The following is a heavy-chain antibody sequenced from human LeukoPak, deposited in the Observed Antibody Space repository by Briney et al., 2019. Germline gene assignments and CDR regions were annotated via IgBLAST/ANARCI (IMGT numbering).Heavy chain of an antibody. J-gene: IGHJ4*02. Sequence: ASVKVSCKASGGTFISYAIGWVRQAPGQGLEWMGGIIPIFGTANYAQKFQGRVTITTDESTSTAYMELSSLRSEDTAVYYCARVVDVGDCTNCLIDYWGQGTLVTVSS. D-gene: IGHD2-8*01. CDR1: GGTFISYA. CDR2: IIPIFGTA. CDR3: ARVVDVGDCTNCLIDY. V-gene: IGHV1-69*05.